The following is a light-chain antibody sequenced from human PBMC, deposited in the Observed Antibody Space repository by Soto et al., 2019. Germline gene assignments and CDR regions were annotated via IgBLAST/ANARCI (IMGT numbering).Light chain of an antibody. Sequence: QAVVTQPPSASASLGASVTLTCTLSSGYSNYKVDWYQQRPGKGPRFVMRVGTGGIVGSKGDGIPDRFSVLGSGLNRYLTIKNIQEEDESDYHCGADHGSGSIFDVVFGGGTKLTVL. V-gene: IGLV9-49*01. CDR2: VGTGGIVG. CDR1: SGYSNYK. CDR3: GADHGSGSIFDVV. J-gene: IGLJ2*01.